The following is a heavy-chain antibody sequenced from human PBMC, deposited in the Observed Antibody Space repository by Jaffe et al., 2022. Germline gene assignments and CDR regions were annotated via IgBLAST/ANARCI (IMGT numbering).Heavy chain of an antibody. D-gene: IGHD6-13*01. J-gene: IGHJ4*02. CDR1: DYSISSGYY. Sequence: QVQLQESGPGLVKPSETLSLTCTVSDYSISSGYYWGWIRQPPGKGLEWIGSIYHSGNTYYNPSLKSRITISVDTSKNQFSLKVSSVTAADTAVYYCARLNKYSSSWFWSYFDLWGQGTLVTVSS. CDR3: ARLNKYSSSWFWSYFDL. CDR2: IYHSGNT. V-gene: IGHV4-38-2*02.